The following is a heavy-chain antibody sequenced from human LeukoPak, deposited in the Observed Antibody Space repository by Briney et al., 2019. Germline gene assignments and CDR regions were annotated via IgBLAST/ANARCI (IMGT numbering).Heavy chain of an antibody. CDR1: GYSFTDFY. J-gene: IGHJ6*03. V-gene: IGHV1-2*02. CDR2: INPNSGDT. D-gene: IGHD3-10*01. Sequence: GASVKVSCKASGYSFTDFYIHWVRQAPGQGLEWMGWINPNSGDTNYAQKFEGRVTMTRDTSISTAYMEVSSLRSDDTAVYFCARDWRGYYYYLDVWGKGTTVTVSS. CDR3: ARDWRGYYYYLDV.